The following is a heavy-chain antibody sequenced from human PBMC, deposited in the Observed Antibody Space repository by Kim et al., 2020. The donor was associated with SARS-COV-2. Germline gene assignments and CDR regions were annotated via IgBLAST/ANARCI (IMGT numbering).Heavy chain of an antibody. D-gene: IGHD3-10*01. CDR2: KYSSGST. CDR1: GGSMSSYY. V-gene: IGHV4-59*13. CDR3: ARENYNGMDV. J-gene: IGHJ6*02. Sequence: SETLSLTCTVSGGSMSSYYWTWIRQPPGKGLEWIGYKYSSGSTNYNPSLKSRVTISEDTSKNQLSLKLTSVTAADTAVYYCARENYNGMDVWGQGTTVTVSS.